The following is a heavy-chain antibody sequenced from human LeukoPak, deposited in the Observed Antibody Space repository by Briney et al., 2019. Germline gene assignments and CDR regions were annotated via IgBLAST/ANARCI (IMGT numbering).Heavy chain of an antibody. J-gene: IGHJ4*02. Sequence: SETLSLTCAVYGGSFSGYYWSWIRQPPGEGLEWIGEINHSGSTNYNPSLKSRVTISVDTSKNQFSLKLSSVTAADTAVYYCARDGAAGPPFYFDYWGQGTLVTVSS. CDR2: INHSGST. CDR3: ARDGAAGPPFYFDY. D-gene: IGHD6-13*01. V-gene: IGHV4-34*01. CDR1: GGSFSGYY.